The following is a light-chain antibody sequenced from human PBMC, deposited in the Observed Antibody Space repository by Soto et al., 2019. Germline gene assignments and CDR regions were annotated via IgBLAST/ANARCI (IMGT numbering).Light chain of an antibody. CDR1: QSVSSN. Sequence: IVMTQSAATLSVSPGERVTLSCRASQSVSSNLAGYQQKPGQAPRLLIYDTSYRAAGIPARFSGSGSGTDFTLTISRLEPEDFAVYYCQQYGSSGTFGQGTKVDIK. CDR2: DTS. J-gene: IGKJ1*01. V-gene: IGKV3-20*01. CDR3: QQYGSSGT.